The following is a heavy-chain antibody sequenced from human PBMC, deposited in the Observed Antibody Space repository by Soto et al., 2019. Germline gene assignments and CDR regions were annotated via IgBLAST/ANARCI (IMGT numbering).Heavy chain of an antibody. CDR3: ARGGASFTGPAGY. CDR1: GGSITSGGYY. D-gene: IGHD3-16*01. CDR2: IFHSGST. V-gene: IGHV4-31*03. Sequence: QVQLQESGPGLVKPSQTLSLTCTVSGGSITSGGYYWHWIRQHPVQGLEWIGYIFHSGSTHYNPSLKSRRTMSADTSKHPLSLRLTSVTAADTAVYYCARGGASFTGPAGYWGQGTLVTVSS. J-gene: IGHJ4*02.